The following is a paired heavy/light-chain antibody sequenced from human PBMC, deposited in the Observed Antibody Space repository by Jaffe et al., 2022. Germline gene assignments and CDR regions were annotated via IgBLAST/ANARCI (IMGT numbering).Light chain of an antibody. CDR3: QQYNSYST. V-gene: IGKV1-5*03. CDR1: QTISSW. Sequence: DIQMTQSPSTLSASVGDRVTITCRASQTISSWLAWYQQKPGKVPRLLIYEASRLESGVPSRFSGSRSGTEFTLTISSLQPDDFATYYCQQYNSYSTFGQGTKVEIK. CDR2: EAS. J-gene: IGKJ1*01.
Heavy chain of an antibody. CDR1: GGTFGTYT. D-gene: IGHD2-2*01. CDR3: ARIKGYCESATCYGAFDI. J-gene: IGHJ3*02. Sequence: QVQLVQSGADVKPPGSSVKISCTTSGGTFGTYTITWMRQAPGQGLEWMGRIIPFLDITNYLQKFQGRVTITADKSTSTAYMELSSLRSEDTAVYYCARIKGYCESATCYGAFDIWGQGTMVTVSS. CDR2: IIPFLDIT. V-gene: IGHV1-69*02.